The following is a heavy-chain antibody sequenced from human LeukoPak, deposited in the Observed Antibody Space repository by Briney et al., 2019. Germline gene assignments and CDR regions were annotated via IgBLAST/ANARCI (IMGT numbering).Heavy chain of an antibody. V-gene: IGHV3-7*02. D-gene: IGHD2-21*02. J-gene: IGHJ3*02. CDR1: GFTFSSYW. Sequence: GGSLRLSCAASGFTFSSYWMTWVRQAPGKGLEWVANIQQGGSEKYYVYSVKGRFTISRDNAKNSLYLQMNSLRAEDTAVYYCAKFGDSANAFDIWGQGTMVTVSS. CDR2: IQQGGSEK. CDR3: AKFGDSANAFDI.